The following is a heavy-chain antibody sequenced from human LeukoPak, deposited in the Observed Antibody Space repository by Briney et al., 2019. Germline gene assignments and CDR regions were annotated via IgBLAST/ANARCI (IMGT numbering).Heavy chain of an antibody. CDR2: VYYSGTT. Sequence: SETLSLTCTVSGGSISSYYWSWIRQPPGKGLEWIGYVYYSGTTNYNPSLKSRVTISVDTSKKQFSLKLSSVTAADTAVYYCARRCSSATCYTDAFDIWGQGTMVTASS. D-gene: IGHD2-2*02. J-gene: IGHJ3*02. CDR3: ARRCSSATCYTDAFDI. V-gene: IGHV4-59*08. CDR1: GGSISSYY.